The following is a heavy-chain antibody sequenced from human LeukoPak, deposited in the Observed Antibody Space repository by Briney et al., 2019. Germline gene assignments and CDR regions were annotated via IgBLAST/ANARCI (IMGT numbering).Heavy chain of an antibody. J-gene: IGHJ6*03. CDR2: IYTSGIT. CDR1: GFTISDNY. CDR3: ARDWPHCSSTSCYFYMDV. Sequence: GGPLRLSCEASGFTISDNYVTWVRQAPGKGLEWVSVIYTSGITYFADSVKGRFSISRDNSKNTVYLQMNSLRGEDSAVYYCARDWPHCSSTSCYFYMDVWGRGTTVTVSS. V-gene: IGHV3-66*03. D-gene: IGHD2-2*01.